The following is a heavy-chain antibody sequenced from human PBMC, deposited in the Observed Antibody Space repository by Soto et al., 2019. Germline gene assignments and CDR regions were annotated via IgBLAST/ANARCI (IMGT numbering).Heavy chain of an antibody. J-gene: IGHJ4*02. Sequence: VGSLRLSCAASGFTFSSYAMHWVRQAPGKGLEWVAVISYDGSNKYYADSVKGRFTISRDNSKNTPYLQMNSLRAEDTAVYYCARGFTFGGVISYFDYWGQGTLVTVSS. CDR2: ISYDGSNK. CDR3: ARGFTFGGVISYFDY. CDR1: GFTFSSYA. D-gene: IGHD3-16*01. V-gene: IGHV3-30-3*01.